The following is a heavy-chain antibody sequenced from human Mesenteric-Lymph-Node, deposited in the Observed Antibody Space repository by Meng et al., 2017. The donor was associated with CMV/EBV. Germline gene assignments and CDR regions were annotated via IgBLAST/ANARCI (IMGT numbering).Heavy chain of an antibody. CDR2: ISPNNGGA. CDR1: GYTFTGYY. CDR3: ARSRSSIGSGSYKDY. D-gene: IGHD3-10*01. J-gene: IGHJ4*02. Sequence: ASVKVSCKASGYTFTGYYMHWVRQAPGQGLEWMGWISPNNGGAKYAQKFQGRVTMTRDTSVSTAYMAVRGLTSDDTAVYYCARSRSSIGSGSYKDYWGQGTLVTVSS. V-gene: IGHV1-2*02.